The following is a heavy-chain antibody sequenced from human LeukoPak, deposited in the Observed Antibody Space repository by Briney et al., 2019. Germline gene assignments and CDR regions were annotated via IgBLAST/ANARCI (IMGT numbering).Heavy chain of an antibody. J-gene: IGHJ6*04. D-gene: IGHD3-9*01. CDR1: GGSISSYY. Sequence: SETLSLTCTVSGGSISSYYWSWIRQPPGKGLEWIGYIYYSGSTNYNPSLKSRVTISVVTSKNQFSLKLSSVTAADTAVYYCARDYYDILTGDPYGMDVWGKGTTVTVSS. CDR2: IYYSGST. V-gene: IGHV4-59*01. CDR3: ARDYYDILTGDPYGMDV.